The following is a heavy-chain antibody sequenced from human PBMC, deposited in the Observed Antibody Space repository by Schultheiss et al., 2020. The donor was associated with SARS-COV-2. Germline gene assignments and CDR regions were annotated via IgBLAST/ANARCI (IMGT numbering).Heavy chain of an antibody. CDR2: IYYSGST. J-gene: IGHJ6*02. CDR3: ARQGRFLEWLTDV. D-gene: IGHD3-3*01. CDR1: GGSISSYY. V-gene: IGHV4-59*08. Sequence: SQTLSLTCTVSGGSISSYYWSWIRQPPGKGLEWIGYIYYSGSTYYNPSLKSRVTISVDTSKNQFSLKLSSVTAADTAVYYCARQGRFLEWLTDVWGQGTTVTVSS.